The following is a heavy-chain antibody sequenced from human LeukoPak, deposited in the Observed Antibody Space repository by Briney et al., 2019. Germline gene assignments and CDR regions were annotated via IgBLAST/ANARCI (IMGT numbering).Heavy chain of an antibody. Sequence: PGGSLRLSCAASGFTFSSYSMNWVRQAPGKGLEWVSYISSSGSTIYYADSVKGRFTISRDNAKNSLYLQMNSLRAEDTAVYYCARDGSGSYSDYWGQGTLVTVSS. J-gene: IGHJ4*02. V-gene: IGHV3-48*04. CDR2: ISSSGSTI. CDR1: GFTFSSYS. CDR3: ARDGSGSYSDY. D-gene: IGHD3-10*01.